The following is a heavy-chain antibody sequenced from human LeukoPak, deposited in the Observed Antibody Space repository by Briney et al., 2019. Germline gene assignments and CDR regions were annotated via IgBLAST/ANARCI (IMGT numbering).Heavy chain of an antibody. Sequence: SVKVSCKASGGTFSSYAISRVRQAPGQGLEWMGRIIPILGIANYAQKFQGRVTITADKSTSTAYMELSSLRAEDTAVYYGARAEAAPSDAFEIWGQGTMVTVSS. CDR2: IIPILGIA. CDR1: GGTFSSYA. CDR3: ARAEAAPSDAFEI. J-gene: IGHJ3*02. D-gene: IGHD6-13*01. V-gene: IGHV1-69*04.